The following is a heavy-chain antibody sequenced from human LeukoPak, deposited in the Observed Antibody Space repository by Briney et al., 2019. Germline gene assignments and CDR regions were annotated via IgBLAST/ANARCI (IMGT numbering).Heavy chain of an antibody. CDR2: ITGSGDHT. CDR1: GFTFSSYA. CDR3: ARAQGDSSGYYYEFDY. V-gene: IGHV3-23*01. Sequence: GGSLRLSCAASGFTFSSYAMSWVRQAPGKGLEWVSAITGSGDHTYYADSVKGRFTVSRDNSKNTLYLQMNSLRAEDTAVYYCARAQGDSSGYYYEFDYWGQGTLVTVSS. J-gene: IGHJ4*02. D-gene: IGHD3-22*01.